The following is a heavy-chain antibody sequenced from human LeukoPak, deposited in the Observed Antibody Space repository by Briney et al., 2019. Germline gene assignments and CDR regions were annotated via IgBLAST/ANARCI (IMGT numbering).Heavy chain of an antibody. CDR2: ISAYNGNT. Sequence: ASVKVSCKASGGTFSSYTISWVRQAPGQGLEWMGWISAYNGNTNYAQKLQGRVTMTTDTSTSTAYMELRSLRSDDTAVYYCARDFYRLGYCSSTSCYNFDYWGQGTLVTVSS. J-gene: IGHJ4*02. CDR3: ARDFYRLGYCSSTSCYNFDY. CDR1: GGTFSSYT. D-gene: IGHD2-2*01. V-gene: IGHV1-18*01.